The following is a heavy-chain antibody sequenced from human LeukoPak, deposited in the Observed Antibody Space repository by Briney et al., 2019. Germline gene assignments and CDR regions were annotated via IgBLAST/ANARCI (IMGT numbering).Heavy chain of an antibody. J-gene: IGHJ3*02. V-gene: IGHV3-48*04. Sequence: GGSLRLSCAASGFTFSSYSMNWVRQAPGKRLEWVSYISSSSSTIYYADSVKGRFTISRDNAKNSLYLQMNSLRAEDTAVYYCARFYETDAFDIWGQGTMVTVSS. D-gene: IGHD2/OR15-2a*01. CDR2: ISSSSSTI. CDR3: ARFYETDAFDI. CDR1: GFTFSSYS.